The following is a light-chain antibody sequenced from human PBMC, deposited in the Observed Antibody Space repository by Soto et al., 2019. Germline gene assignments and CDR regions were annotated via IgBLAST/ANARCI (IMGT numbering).Light chain of an antibody. Sequence: EIVMTQSPATLSVSPGERATLSCRASQSVGNNLAWYRQKSGQAPRLLIYGASTRATGIPARFSGSGSVTEFTLTIDGLQSDDFVVYLCQQYRNWPLSFGGGTKVKTK. CDR3: QQYRNWPLS. CDR1: QSVGNN. J-gene: IGKJ4*01. V-gene: IGKV3-15*01. CDR2: GAS.